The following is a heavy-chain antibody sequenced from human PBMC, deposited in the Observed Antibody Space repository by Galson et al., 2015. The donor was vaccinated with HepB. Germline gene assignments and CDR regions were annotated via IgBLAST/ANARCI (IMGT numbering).Heavy chain of an antibody. Sequence: SVKVSCKASGGTFSSCAISWVRQAPGQGLEWMGRTIPILGIANYAQKFQGRVTITADKSTSTAYMELSSLRSEDTAVYYCARAGSAGNFDYWGQGTLVTVSS. D-gene: IGHD3-10*01. CDR3: ARAGSAGNFDY. J-gene: IGHJ4*02. CDR2: TIPILGIA. CDR1: GGTFSSCA. V-gene: IGHV1-69*04.